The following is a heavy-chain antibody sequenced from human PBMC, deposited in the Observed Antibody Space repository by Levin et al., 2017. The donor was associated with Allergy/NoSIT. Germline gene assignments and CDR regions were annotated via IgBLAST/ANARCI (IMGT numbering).Heavy chain of an antibody. V-gene: IGHV1-18*01. CDR3: ARVGHYGDYYDY. D-gene: IGHD4-17*01. Sequence: PRASVKVSCKASGYTFTSYGISWLRQAPGQGLEWMGWISAYNANTNYAQKLQGRVTMTTDTSTSTAYMDLRSLRSDDTAVYYCARVGHYGDYYDYWGQGTLVTVSS. CDR1: GYTFTSYG. J-gene: IGHJ4*02. CDR2: ISAYNANT.